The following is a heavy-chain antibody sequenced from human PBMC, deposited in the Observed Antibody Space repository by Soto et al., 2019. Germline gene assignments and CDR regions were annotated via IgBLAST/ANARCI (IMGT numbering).Heavy chain of an antibody. D-gene: IGHD4-17*01. CDR2: IIPILGIA. CDR1: GGTFSSYP. V-gene: IGHV1-69*02. Sequence: QVQLVQSGAEVKKPGSSVKVSCKASGGTFSSYPISWVRQAPGQGLEWMGRIIPILGIANYAQKFQGRVTITADKSTSTAYIELSSLRAEDTAVYYCARRPGNTVTTNWFDPWGQGTLVTVSS. J-gene: IGHJ5*02. CDR3: ARRPGNTVTTNWFDP.